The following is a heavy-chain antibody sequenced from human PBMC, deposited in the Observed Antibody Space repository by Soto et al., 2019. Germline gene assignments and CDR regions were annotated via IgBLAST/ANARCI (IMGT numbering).Heavy chain of an antibody. CDR2: ILYSGGT. V-gene: IGHV4-39*01. D-gene: IGHD3-9*01. CDR3: ARHIDGRLRDFDWFKNWFDP. CDR1: GGSISGSTYY. Sequence: SETLSLTCTLSGGSISGSTYYWGCIRQPPGNGRECVARILYSGGTSATPPLQRRSTIPADTSKNQFSLKLSSVTAADTAVYYCARHIDGRLRDFDWFKNWFDPWGQGTLVTVSS. J-gene: IGHJ5*02.